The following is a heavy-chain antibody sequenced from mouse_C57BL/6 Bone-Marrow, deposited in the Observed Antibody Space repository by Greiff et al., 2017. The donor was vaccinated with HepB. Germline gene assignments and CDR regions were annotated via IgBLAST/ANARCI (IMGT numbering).Heavy chain of an antibody. CDR3: ARSGQLLRPYYFDY. Sequence: QVQLQQPGAELVKPGASVKLSCKVSGYTFTSYWMHWVKQRPGQGLEWIGMIHPNSGSTNYNEKFKSKTTLTVDKSTSTAYMQLSSLTSEDSAVYYCARSGQLLRPYYFDYWGQGTTLTVSS. J-gene: IGHJ2*01. CDR1: GYTFTSYW. D-gene: IGHD1-2*01. CDR2: IHPNSGST. V-gene: IGHV1-64*01.